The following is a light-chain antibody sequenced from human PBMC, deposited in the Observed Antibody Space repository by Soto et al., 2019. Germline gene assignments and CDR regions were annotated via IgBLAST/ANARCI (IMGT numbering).Light chain of an antibody. V-gene: IGLV1-44*01. CDR2: SNN. CDR1: SSNIGSNT. Sequence: QSVLTQPPSVSGTPGRRVAISCSGSSSNIGSNTVSWYQKLPGTAHKLLIYSNNQRHSRVPDRFSGSMSGTSASLAISGLQSEDEADYYCATWDDSLNGPVFGGGTKLTVL. J-gene: IGLJ2*01. CDR3: ATWDDSLNGPV.